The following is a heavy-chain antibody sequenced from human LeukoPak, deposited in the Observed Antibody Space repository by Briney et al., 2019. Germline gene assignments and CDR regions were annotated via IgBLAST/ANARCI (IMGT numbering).Heavy chain of an antibody. Sequence: PGGSLRLSCTTSKFNFNSYGMTWVRQAPGKGLEWVSSISGSGGSTYYADSVKGRFTISRDNSKNTLYLQMNSLRAEDTAVYYCAKGTLGGTTGYYYYYMDAWGKGTTVTVSS. D-gene: IGHD1-7*01. V-gene: IGHV3-23*01. CDR1: KFNFNSYG. CDR3: AKGTLGGTTGYYYYYMDA. J-gene: IGHJ6*03. CDR2: ISGSGGST.